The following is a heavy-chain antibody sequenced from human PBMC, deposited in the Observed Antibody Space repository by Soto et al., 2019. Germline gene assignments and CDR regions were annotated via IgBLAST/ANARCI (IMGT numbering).Heavy chain of an antibody. J-gene: IGHJ6*02. CDR1: GFTFSSYG. CDR2: ISYDGSNK. V-gene: IGHV3-30*03. D-gene: IGHD6-13*01. Sequence: GGSLRLSCAASGFTFSSYGMHWVRQAPGKGLEWVAVISYDGSNKYYADSVKGRFTISRDNSKNTLYLQMNSLRAEDTAVYYCARIAAAGTVYYYYYDMDVWGQGTTVTFS. CDR3: ARIAAAGTVYYYYYDMDV.